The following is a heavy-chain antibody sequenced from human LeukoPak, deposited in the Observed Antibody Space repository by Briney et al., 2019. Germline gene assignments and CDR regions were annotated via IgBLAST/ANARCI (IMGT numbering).Heavy chain of an antibody. D-gene: IGHD6-6*01. CDR2: VYYSGST. Sequence: SETLSLTCTVSGGSISSGGYYWTWIRQHPGKGLEWFGYVYYSGSTYYNSSLKSRVTISVDTSKNQFSLKLSSVTAADTAVYYCARDRVAARPDYYYYMDVWGKGTTVTVSS. V-gene: IGHV4-31*03. CDR3: ARDRVAARPDYYYYMDV. J-gene: IGHJ6*03. CDR1: GGSISSGGYY.